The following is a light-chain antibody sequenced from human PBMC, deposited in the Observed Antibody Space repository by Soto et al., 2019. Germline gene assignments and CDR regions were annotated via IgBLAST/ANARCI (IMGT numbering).Light chain of an antibody. CDR2: AAS. CDR1: QSISNY. J-gene: IGKJ4*01. CDR3: HQSYGTPLT. V-gene: IGKV1-39*01. Sequence: DMEMTQSPSSLSASVGDRVTITCRASQSISNYLNWYQHKPGKVPKLLIYAASSLQSGVPTRFSGSGSGTDFTLTINSLQPEDFASYYCHQSYGTPLTFGGGTKIEIK.